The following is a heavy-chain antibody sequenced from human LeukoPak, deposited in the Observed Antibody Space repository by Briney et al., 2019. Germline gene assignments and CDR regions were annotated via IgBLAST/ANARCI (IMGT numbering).Heavy chain of an antibody. D-gene: IGHD1-26*01. CDR3: LAGGSYDYYYLDV. CDR2: IRSKAYGGTT. V-gene: IGHV3-49*04. J-gene: IGHJ6*03. CDR1: GFTFGVYA. Sequence: PGGSLRLSCTVSGFTFGVYAMSWVRQAPGKGLEWVGFIRSKAYGGTTEYAASVKGRFTISRNDSKSIAYLQMNSLKTEDTAVYYCLAGGSYDYYYLDVWGKGTTVTVSS.